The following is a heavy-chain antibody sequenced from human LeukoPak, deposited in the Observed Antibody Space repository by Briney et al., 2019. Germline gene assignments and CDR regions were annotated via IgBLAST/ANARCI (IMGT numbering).Heavy chain of an antibody. CDR2: IIPIFGTA. Sequence: ASVKVSCKAYGGTFSSYAISWVRQAPGQGLEWMGGIIPIFGTANYAQKFQGRVTITADESTSTAYMELSSLRSEDTAVYYCARLAAPQSPNFDYWGQGTLVTVSS. D-gene: IGHD6-13*01. V-gene: IGHV1-69*13. J-gene: IGHJ4*02. CDR3: ARLAAPQSPNFDY. CDR1: GGTFSSYA.